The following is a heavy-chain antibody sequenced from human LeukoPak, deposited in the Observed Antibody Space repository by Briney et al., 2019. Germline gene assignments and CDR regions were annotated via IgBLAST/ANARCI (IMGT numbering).Heavy chain of an antibody. Sequence: SETLSLTCTVSGDSIRSHYWSWTRQPPGQGLEWIGYIYYSGSTNYNPSLRSRVTISVDTSKSQFSLKLSSVTAADTAVYYCAREDWEEYYFDYWGQGSLVTVSS. D-gene: IGHD1-26*01. CDR3: AREDWEEYYFDY. V-gene: IGHV4-59*11. J-gene: IGHJ4*02. CDR1: GDSIRSHY. CDR2: IYYSGST.